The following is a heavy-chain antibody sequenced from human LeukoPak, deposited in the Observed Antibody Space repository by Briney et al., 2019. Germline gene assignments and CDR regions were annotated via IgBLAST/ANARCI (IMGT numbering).Heavy chain of an antibody. CDR3: AKEPEQFYEENYFDH. J-gene: IGHJ4*02. CDR1: GFNFNVYG. D-gene: IGHD1-14*01. CDR2: IRYDGSHI. Sequence: PGGSLRLSCAASGFNFNVYGMHWVRQAPGKGLQWVAFIRYDGSHIYYADPVKGRFTISRDNSKNTVHLQMDSLRPEDTAVYSCAKEPEQFYEENYFDHWGQGTLVTVSS. V-gene: IGHV3-30*02.